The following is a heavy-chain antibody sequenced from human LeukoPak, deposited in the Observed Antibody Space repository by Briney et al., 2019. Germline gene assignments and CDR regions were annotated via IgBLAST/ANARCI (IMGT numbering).Heavy chain of an antibody. CDR3: ARGGDRWLSGNLGY. D-gene: IGHD4-23*01. V-gene: IGHV4-30-2*01. J-gene: IGHJ4*02. Sequence: SQTLSLTCAVSGGSISSGGYSWSWIRQPPGKGLEWIGYIYHSGSTYYNPSLKSRVTISVDRSKNQFSLKLSSVTAADTAVYYCARGGDRWLSGNLGYWGQGTLVTVSS. CDR1: GGSISSGGYS. CDR2: IYHSGST.